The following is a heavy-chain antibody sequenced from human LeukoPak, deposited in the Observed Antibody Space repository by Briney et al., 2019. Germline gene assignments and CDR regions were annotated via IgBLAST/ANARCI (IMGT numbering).Heavy chain of an antibody. CDR3: ARPRDSGYDSDWFDP. CDR2: IYYSGST. CDR1: GGSISSSSYY. V-gene: IGHV4-39*01. Sequence: SETLSLTCTVSGGSISSSSYYWGWIRQPPGKGLEWIGSIYYSGSTYYNPSLKSRVTISVDTSKNQFSLKLSSVTAADTAVYYCARPRDSGYDSDWFDPWGQGTLVTVSS. J-gene: IGHJ5*02. D-gene: IGHD5-12*01.